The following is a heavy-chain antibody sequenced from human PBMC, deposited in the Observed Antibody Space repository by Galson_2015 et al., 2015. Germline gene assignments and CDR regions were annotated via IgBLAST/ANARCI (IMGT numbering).Heavy chain of an antibody. Sequence: SLRLSCAASGFTFSSYGMHWVRQAPGKGLEWVAVIWYDGSNKYYADSVKGRFTISRDNSKNTLYLQMNSLRAEDTAVYYSARDRGPLDAFDIWGQGTMVTVSS. CDR1: GFTFSSYG. CDR3: ARDRGPLDAFDI. D-gene: IGHD3-10*01. CDR2: IWYDGSNK. V-gene: IGHV3-33*01. J-gene: IGHJ3*02.